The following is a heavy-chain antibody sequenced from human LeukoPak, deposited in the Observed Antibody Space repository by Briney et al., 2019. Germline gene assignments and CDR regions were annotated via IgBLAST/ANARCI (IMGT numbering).Heavy chain of an antibody. CDR3: ARVGYGSGSWWVSDYYYYYMDV. CDR2: ISSSSSYI. D-gene: IGHD3-10*01. V-gene: IGHV3-21*01. Sequence: AGGSLRLSCAASGFTFSSYSMNWVRQAPGKGLEWVSSISSSSSYIYYADSVKGRFTISRDNAKNSLYLQMNSLRAEDTAVYYCARVGYGSGSWWVSDYYYYYMDVWGKGTTVTSSS. J-gene: IGHJ6*03. CDR1: GFTFSSYS.